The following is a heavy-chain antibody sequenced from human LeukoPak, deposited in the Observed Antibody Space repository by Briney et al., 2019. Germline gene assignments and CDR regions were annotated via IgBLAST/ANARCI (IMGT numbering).Heavy chain of an antibody. CDR1: GGSISSYY. D-gene: IGHD2-15*01. J-gene: IGHJ4*02. CDR3: ARDRASAGGFDY. V-gene: IGHV4-59*01. Sequence: SETLSLTCTVSGGSISSYYWSWIRQPPGKGLEWIGYIYYTGSTSYNPSLKSRVTISVDTSKNQFSLKLSSVTAADTALYYCARDRASAGGFDYWGQGTLVTVSS. CDR2: IYYTGST.